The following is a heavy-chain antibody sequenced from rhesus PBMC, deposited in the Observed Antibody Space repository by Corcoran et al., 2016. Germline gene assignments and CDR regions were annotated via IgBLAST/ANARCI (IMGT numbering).Heavy chain of an antibody. CDR1: GGSISSSNW. CDR2: ISGSSGST. Sequence: QVQLQESGPGLVKPSETLSLTCAVSGGSISSSNWWSWLRQPPGKGLEWIGYISGSSGSTYYNPSLKSRVTISTDTSKNQFSLKLSSVPAADTAVYYCARDKGIAASYFDYWGQGVLVTVSS. D-gene: IGHD6-25*01. CDR3: ARDKGIAASYFDY. V-gene: IGHV4-65*01. J-gene: IGHJ4*01.